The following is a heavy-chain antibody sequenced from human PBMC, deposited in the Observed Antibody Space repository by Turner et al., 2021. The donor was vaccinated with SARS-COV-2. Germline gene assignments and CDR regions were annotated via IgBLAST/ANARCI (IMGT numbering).Heavy chain of an antibody. CDR3: TRARNYSSSWYGVDVPFDP. CDR2: ISYDGSYK. Sequence: QVKLVESGGGVVQPGRSLRLPCAASAFTFSSYSMHWVRQAPGKGLEWVAVISYDGSYKYYADSVKGRFTISRDNSKNTLYLQMNSLRAEDTAVYYCTRARNYSSSWYGVDVPFDPWGQGTLVTVSS. J-gene: IGHJ5*02. V-gene: IGHV3-30-3*01. CDR1: AFTFSSYS. D-gene: IGHD6-13*01.